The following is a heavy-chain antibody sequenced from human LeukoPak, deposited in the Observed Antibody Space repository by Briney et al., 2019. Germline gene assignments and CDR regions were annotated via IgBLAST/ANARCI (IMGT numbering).Heavy chain of an antibody. D-gene: IGHD3-3*01. CDR1: GFTFSSYS. CDR3: ARTRVGVVIDYFDY. Sequence: GGSLRLSCAASGFTFSSYSMNWVRQALGEGLEWVSSISYSSGYIYYADSVKGRFTISRDNAKNSLYLQMNSLRAEDTAVFYCARTRVGVVIDYFDYWGQGTLVTVSS. J-gene: IGHJ4*02. CDR2: ISYSSGYI. V-gene: IGHV3-21*01.